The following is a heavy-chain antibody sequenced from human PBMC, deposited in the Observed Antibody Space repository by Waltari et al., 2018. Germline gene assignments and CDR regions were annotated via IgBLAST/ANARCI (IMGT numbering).Heavy chain of an antibody. CDR2: IRYDGSNK. Sequence: QVQLVESGGGVVQPGGSRRPSCAASGLTFRSYGMHWVRQAPGKGLEWVALIRYDGSNKYYADSVKGRFTISRDNSKNTLYLQMNSLRAEDTAVYYCAKGYGYYYYYYMDVWGKGTTVTVSS. J-gene: IGHJ6*03. V-gene: IGHV3-30*02. CDR3: AKGYGYYYYYYMDV. D-gene: IGHD5-18*01. CDR1: GLTFRSYG.